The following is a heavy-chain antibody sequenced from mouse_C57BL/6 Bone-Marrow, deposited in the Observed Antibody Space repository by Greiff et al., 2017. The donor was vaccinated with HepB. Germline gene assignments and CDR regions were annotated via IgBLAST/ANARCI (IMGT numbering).Heavy chain of an antibody. D-gene: IGHD1-1*01. V-gene: IGHV1-80*01. J-gene: IGHJ3*01. Sequence: VQLQQSGAELVKPGASVKISCKASGYAFSSYWMNWVKQRSGQGLEWIGWFYPGSGGTNYNEKFKGKATLTADKSSSTAYMQLSSLTSEDSAVYFCARLGDYYYGSSYGWFAYWGQGTLVTVSA. CDR2: FYPGSGGT. CDR1: GYAFSSYW. CDR3: ARLGDYYYGSSYGWFAY.